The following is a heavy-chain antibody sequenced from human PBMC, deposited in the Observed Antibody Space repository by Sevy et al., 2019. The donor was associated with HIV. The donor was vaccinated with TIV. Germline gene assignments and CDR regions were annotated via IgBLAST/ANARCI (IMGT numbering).Heavy chain of an antibody. Sequence: GGSLRLSCAASGFNFNSYAMSWVRQAPGKGLEWVSGIGGNGDHKDYADSVKGRVTISRDNSKNMLYLQMSSLRAEDTAIYYCAKDLQYTTSSRFWDCWGLGTLVTVSS. D-gene: IGHD6-6*01. V-gene: IGHV3-23*01. J-gene: IGHJ4*02. CDR1: GFNFNSYA. CDR2: IGGNGDHK. CDR3: AKDLQYTTSSRFWDC.